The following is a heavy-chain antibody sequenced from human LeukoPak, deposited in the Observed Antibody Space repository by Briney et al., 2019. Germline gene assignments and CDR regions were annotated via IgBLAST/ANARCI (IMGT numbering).Heavy chain of an antibody. CDR3: AREISVWLRLFDH. CDR1: DGSISSPC. D-gene: IGHD5/OR15-5a*01. J-gene: IGHJ4*02. V-gene: IGHV4-4*07. CDR2: IHIGGST. Sequence: SQTLSLTWTVSDGSISSPCWSWIRQPAGKGMEWIGRIHIGGSTNYNPSLKSRVTMTVDTSKNQFSLKLNSVTAADTAVYYCAREISVWLRLFDHWGQGTLVTVSS.